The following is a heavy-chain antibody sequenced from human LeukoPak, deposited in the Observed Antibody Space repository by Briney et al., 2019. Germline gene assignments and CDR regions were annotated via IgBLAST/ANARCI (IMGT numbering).Heavy chain of an antibody. CDR3: ARGGLPFYYYYMDV. J-gene: IGHJ6*03. CDR1: GYTFTGYF. D-gene: IGHD4-11*01. Sequence: HRASVKVSCKASGYTFTGYFIHWVRQAPGQGLEWMGWINPNSGGTNYSQKFQGRVTMTRDTSISTAYMELSRLRSDDTAVYYCARGGLPFYYYYMDVWGKGTTVTISS. V-gene: IGHV1-2*02. CDR2: INPNSGGT.